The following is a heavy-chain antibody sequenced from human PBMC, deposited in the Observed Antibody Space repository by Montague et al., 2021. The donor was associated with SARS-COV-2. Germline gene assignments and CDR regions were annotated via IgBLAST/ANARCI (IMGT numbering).Heavy chain of an antibody. D-gene: IGHD6-19*01. CDR3: ARDRSWLILGELDY. CDR2: ISDDGSKQ. V-gene: IGHV3-30*04. J-gene: IGHJ4*02. CDR1: GFTFSRYA. Sequence: SLRLSGAASGFTFSRYAMHWVRQAPGKGLEWVAVISDDGSKQYYLDSVXGRFTISRDNSKNTLYLQMNSLRTEDTAVYYCARDRSWLILGELDYWGQGTLVTVSS.